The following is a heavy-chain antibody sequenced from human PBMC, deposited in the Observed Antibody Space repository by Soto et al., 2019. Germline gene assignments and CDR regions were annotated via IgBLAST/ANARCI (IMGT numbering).Heavy chain of an antibody. V-gene: IGHV2-5*02. CDR3: AHPFRNGTAYYYWVDF. J-gene: IGHJ4*02. D-gene: IGHD3-22*01. Sequence: QITLKESGPTLVKPTQTLTLTCTFSGFSLSTTGVGVGWIRQPPGKALEWLALIYWDDDKRYSPSLKSRVTIPTAPSQNQVVLTMTHMDPVDTATYSCAHPFRNGTAYYYWVDFWGQGTLVTVSS. CDR2: IYWDDDK. CDR1: GFSLSTTGVG.